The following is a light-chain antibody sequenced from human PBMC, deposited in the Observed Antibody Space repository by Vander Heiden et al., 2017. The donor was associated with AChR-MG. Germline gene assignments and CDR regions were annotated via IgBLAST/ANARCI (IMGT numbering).Light chain of an antibody. CDR3: SSYAGSNNFDEGV. CDR1: SSDVGGYNY. CDR2: EVS. Sequence: QSALTQPPSASGSPGQSVTISCTGTSSDVGGYNYVSWYQQHPGKAPKLMIYEVSKRPSGVPDRFSGSKSGNTASLTVSGLQAEDEADYYCSSYAGSNNFDEGVFGGGTKLTVL. J-gene: IGLJ2*01. V-gene: IGLV2-8*01.